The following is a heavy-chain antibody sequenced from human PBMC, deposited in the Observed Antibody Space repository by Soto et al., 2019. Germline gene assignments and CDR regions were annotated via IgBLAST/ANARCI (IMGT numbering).Heavy chain of an antibody. CDR1: GGSISSGGYS. D-gene: IGHD6-6*01. J-gene: IGHJ4*02. Sequence: SETLSLTCAVSGGSISSGGYSWSWIRQPPGKGLEWIGYIYHSGSTYYNPSLKSRVTISVDKSKNQFSLKLSSVTAADTAVYYCAKCITALGPNDYWSQGTLVTVSS. CDR3: AKCITALGPNDY. V-gene: IGHV4-30-2*01. CDR2: IYHSGST.